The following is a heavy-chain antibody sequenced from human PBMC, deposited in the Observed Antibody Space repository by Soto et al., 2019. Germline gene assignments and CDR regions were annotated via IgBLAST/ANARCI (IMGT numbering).Heavy chain of an antibody. CDR2: ISSSSSYI. V-gene: IGHV3-21*04. J-gene: IGHJ6*02. CDR3: ARGDYYYGMDV. Sequence: GGSLRLSCAASGFTCSSYGMHWVRQAPGKGLEWVSSISSSSSYIYYADSVKGRFTISRDNAKNSLYLQMNSLRAADTAVYYCARGDYYYGMDVWGQGTTVTVSS. CDR1: GFTCSSYG.